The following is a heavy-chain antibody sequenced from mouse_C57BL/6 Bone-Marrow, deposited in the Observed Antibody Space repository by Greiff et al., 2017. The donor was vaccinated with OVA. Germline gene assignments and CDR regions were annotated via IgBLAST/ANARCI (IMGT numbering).Heavy chain of an antibody. J-gene: IGHJ3*01. D-gene: IGHD2-12*01. CDR1: GFTFSDFY. V-gene: IGHV7-1*01. CDR2: SRNKANDYTT. CDR3: ARDAMECYHWFAY. Sequence: EVKLVESGGGLVQSGRSLRLSCATSGFTFSDFYMEWVRQAPGKGLEWIAASRNKANDYTTEYSASVKGRFIVSKDTYQSILYLQMNALRAEDTASYDGARDAMECYHWFAYWGQGTLVTVSA.